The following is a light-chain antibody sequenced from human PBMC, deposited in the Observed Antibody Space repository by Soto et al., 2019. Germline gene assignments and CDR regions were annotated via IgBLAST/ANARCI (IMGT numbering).Light chain of an antibody. J-gene: IGKJ4*01. CDR1: QGIRND. Sequence: AIPMTQSPSSLSASVGDRVTITCRASQGIRNDLGWYQQKPGKAPKLLIYAASSLQSGVPSRFGGSGSGTDFTLTISSLQPEDFATYYCLQDYNYPLTFGGGTKVEIK. V-gene: IGKV1-6*01. CDR3: LQDYNYPLT. CDR2: AAS.